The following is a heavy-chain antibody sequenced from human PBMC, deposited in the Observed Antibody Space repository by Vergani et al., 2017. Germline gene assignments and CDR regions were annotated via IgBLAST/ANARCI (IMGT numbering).Heavy chain of an antibody. V-gene: IGHV1-69*13. Sequence: QVQLVQSGAEVKKPGSSVKVSCKASGGTFSSYAISWVRQAPGQGLEWMGGIIPIFGTANYAQKFQGRVTITADEATGTAYMEVSSLRAEDAAVYYCARGAARRDWFDPWGQGTLVTVSS. CDR3: ARGAARRDWFDP. CDR1: GGTFSSYA. J-gene: IGHJ5*02. D-gene: IGHD6-6*01. CDR2: IIPIFGTA.